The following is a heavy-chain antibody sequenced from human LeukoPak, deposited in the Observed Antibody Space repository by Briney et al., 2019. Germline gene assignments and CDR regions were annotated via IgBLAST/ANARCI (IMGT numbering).Heavy chain of an antibody. V-gene: IGHV3-30*18. CDR3: AKDRLYYYGSGTQYGMDV. CDR1: GFIFSSYG. J-gene: IGHJ6*02. D-gene: IGHD3-10*01. CDR2: ISYDGSKK. Sequence: GRSLRLSCAASGFIFSSYGMHWVRQAPGKGLEWVAVISYDGSKKYYVDSVKGRLTISRDNSKNTLYLQMSSLRAEDTAVYYCAKDRLYYYGSGTQYGMDVWGHGTTVTVSS.